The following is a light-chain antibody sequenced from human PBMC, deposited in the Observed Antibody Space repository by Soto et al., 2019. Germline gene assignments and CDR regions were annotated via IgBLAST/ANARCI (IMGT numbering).Light chain of an antibody. V-gene: IGKV3-15*01. Sequence: DIVMTQSPATLSVSPGERATLSCRASQSVSGFLAWYHQKPGQPPRLLIYDAYTRATGVPARFSGIGSGTEFSISISSLQPDDFGIYYCHQYKTWPRGTFGQGTKLDVK. CDR2: DAY. CDR3: HQYKTWPRGT. CDR1: QSVSGF. J-gene: IGKJ2*02.